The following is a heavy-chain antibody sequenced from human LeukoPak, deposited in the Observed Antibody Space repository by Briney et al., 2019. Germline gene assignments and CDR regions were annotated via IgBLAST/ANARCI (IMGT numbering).Heavy chain of an antibody. D-gene: IGHD6-6*01. Sequence: GASVKVSCKASGYTFTSYGISWVRQAPGQGLEWMGWISAYNGNTNYAQKLQGRVTMTTDTSTSTAYMELSSLRSEDTAVYYCARDHGSSSDANNWFDPWGQGTLVTVSS. CDR2: ISAYNGNT. CDR1: GYTFTSYG. V-gene: IGHV1-18*01. CDR3: ARDHGSSSDANNWFDP. J-gene: IGHJ5*02.